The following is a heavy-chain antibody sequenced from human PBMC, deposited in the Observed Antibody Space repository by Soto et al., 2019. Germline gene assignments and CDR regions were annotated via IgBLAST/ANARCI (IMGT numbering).Heavy chain of an antibody. J-gene: IGHJ5*02. CDR2: IFSSGST. Sequence: SETLSLTCTVPGGAITDYSWVWVRQPAGKGLEWIGRIFSSGSTNYNPSLKGRITMSLDTSKNQFSLKLNSATATDTAVYFRARDQGVVVTADNWFDPWGQGILVTVSS. D-gene: IGHD2-21*02. CDR3: ARDQGVVVTADNWFDP. V-gene: IGHV4-4*07. CDR1: GGAITDYS.